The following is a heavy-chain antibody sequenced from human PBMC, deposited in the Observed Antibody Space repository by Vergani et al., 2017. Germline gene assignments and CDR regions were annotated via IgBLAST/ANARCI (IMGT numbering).Heavy chain of an antibody. J-gene: IGHJ6*02. CDR3: AKDPRYISSWYDYYYGMDV. CDR1: GFTFSSYA. Sequence: EVQLLESGGGLVQPGGSLRLSCAASGFTFSSYAMRWVRQAPGKGLEWVSAISGSGGSTYYADSVKGRFTISRDKSKNTLYLQMNSLRAEDTAVYYCAKDPRYISSWYDYYYGMDVWGQGTTVTVSS. D-gene: IGHD6-13*01. CDR2: ISGSGGST. V-gene: IGHV3-23*01.